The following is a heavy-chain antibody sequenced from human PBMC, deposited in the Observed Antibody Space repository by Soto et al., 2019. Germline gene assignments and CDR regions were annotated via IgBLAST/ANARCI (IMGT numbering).Heavy chain of an antibody. J-gene: IGHJ4*02. CDR2: INSDGGTT. D-gene: IGHD2-21*01. CDR1: RFMFSSYW. CDR3: ARDLIPGLIDY. Sequence: PGGSLRLSCAASRFMFSSYWMHWVRQAPGKGLVWVSRINSDGGTTTYADSVKGRFTISRDNAKNTLYLQMNSLRAEDTAVYYCARDLIPGLIDYWGQGTLVTVSS. V-gene: IGHV3-74*01.